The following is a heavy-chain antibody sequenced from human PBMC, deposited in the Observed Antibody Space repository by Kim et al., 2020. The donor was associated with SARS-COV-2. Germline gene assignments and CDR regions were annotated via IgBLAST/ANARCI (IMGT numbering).Heavy chain of an antibody. J-gene: IGHJ2*01. CDR1: GFTITTYW. CDR3: ARDARGSGRDWYFDL. V-gene: IGHV3-7*03. Sequence: GSLRLSCAASGFTITTYWMTWVRQAPGKGLEWVANIKFDASEKYYVDSVRGRFTISRDNAKNSLYLQINSLRAEDTAMYFCARDARGSGRDWYFDLWGR. D-gene: IGHD3-10*01. CDR2: IKFDASEK.